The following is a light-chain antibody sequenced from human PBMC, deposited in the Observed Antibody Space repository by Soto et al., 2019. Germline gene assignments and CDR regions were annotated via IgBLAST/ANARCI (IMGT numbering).Light chain of an antibody. CDR3: QQYIHNWT. V-gene: IGKV1-5*03. J-gene: IGKJ1*01. Sequence: DIQMTQSPSTLSASVGDRVTITCRASQSISSWLAWYQQKPGTAPKLLIYKASTLQSGVPSRFSGSGSGTEFTLTISSLQPYDSATYYCQQYIHNWTFGQGPKV. CDR1: QSISSW. CDR2: KAS.